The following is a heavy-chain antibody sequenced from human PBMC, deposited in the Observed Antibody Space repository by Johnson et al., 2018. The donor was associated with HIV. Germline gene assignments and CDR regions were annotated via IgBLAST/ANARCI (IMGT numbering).Heavy chain of an antibody. J-gene: IGHJ3*02. CDR2: ISWNSGNI. CDR3: AKDIASGYTNGGTLDI. CDR1: GFTFDDYA. Sequence: VQLVESGGGLVKPGRSLRLSCAASGFTFDDYAMHWVRQGPGKGLEWVSGISWNSGNIGYADSVKGRFTISRDNAKNSLYLQMNSLRPEDTGLYYCAKDIASGYTNGGTLDIWGQGTMVTVSS. V-gene: IGHV3-9*01. D-gene: IGHD6-19*01.